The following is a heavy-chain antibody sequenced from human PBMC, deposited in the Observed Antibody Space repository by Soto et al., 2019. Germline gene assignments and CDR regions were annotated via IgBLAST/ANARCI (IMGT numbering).Heavy chain of an antibody. J-gene: IGHJ4*02. CDR3: AKDRGWQYYFDY. V-gene: IGHV3-30*18. CDR2: ISYDGSNK. Sequence: TGGSLRLSCAASGFTFSSYGMHWVRQAPGKGLEWVAVISYDGSNKYYADSVKGRFTISRDNSKNTLYLQMNSLRAEDTAVYYCAKDRGWQYYFDYWGQGTLVTVSS. D-gene: IGHD6-19*01. CDR1: GFTFSSYG.